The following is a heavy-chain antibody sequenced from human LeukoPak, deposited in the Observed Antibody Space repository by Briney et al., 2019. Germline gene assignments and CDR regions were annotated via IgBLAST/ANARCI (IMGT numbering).Heavy chain of an antibody. J-gene: IGHJ5*02. CDR1: GFTFSSYT. CDR3: ARGPPLFDP. V-gene: IGHV3-48*01. CDR2: IDISGDSV. Sequence: GGSLRLYCVGSGFTFSSYTMKWVRQAPGKGLEWISYIDISGDSVYYADSVKGRFTIFRDNAKNSLYLHMNSLRVEDTALYYCARGPPLFDPWGQGTLVTVSS.